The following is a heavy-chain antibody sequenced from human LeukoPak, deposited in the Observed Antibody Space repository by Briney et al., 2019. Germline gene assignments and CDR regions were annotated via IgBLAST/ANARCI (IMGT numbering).Heavy chain of an antibody. CDR2: IYPGDSDT. J-gene: IGHJ3*02. Sequence: PGESLKISCKGSGYSFTSYWIGWVRQMPGKGLKWMGIIYPGDSDTRYSPSFQGQVTISADKSISTAYLQWSSLKASDTAMYYCARRYCSGGSCYANAFDIWGQGTMVTVSS. CDR3: ARRYCSGGSCYANAFDI. CDR1: GYSFTSYW. V-gene: IGHV5-51*01. D-gene: IGHD2-15*01.